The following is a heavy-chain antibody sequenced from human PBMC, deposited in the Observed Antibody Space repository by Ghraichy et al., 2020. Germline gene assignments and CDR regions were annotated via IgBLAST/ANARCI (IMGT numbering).Heavy chain of an antibody. J-gene: IGHJ6*03. Sequence: SETLSLTCAVYGGSFSGYYWSWIRQPPGKGLEWIGEINHSGSTNYNPSLKSRVTISVDTSKNQFSLKLSSVTAADTAVYYCARGRPYCSSTSCYTAGRSYYYYYMDVWGKWTTVTVSS. CDR3: ARGRPYCSSTSCYTAGRSYYYYYMDV. CDR2: INHSGST. D-gene: IGHD2-2*02. V-gene: IGHV4-34*01. CDR1: GGSFSGYY.